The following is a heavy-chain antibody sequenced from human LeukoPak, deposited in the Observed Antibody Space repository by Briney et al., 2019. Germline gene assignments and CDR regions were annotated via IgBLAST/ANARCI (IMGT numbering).Heavy chain of an antibody. CDR2: ISAYNGNT. J-gene: IGHJ6*02. CDR1: GYTFTSFG. CDR3: AKDQGLTAPPPYGLDV. Sequence: ASVKVSCKASGYTFTSFGISWVRQAPGQGLEWMGWISAYNGNTNYAQKLQGRVTMTTATSTSTAYMELSSLRSEETAVYYCAKDQGLTAPPPYGLDVWGQGTTVIVTS. D-gene: IGHD5-18*01. V-gene: IGHV1-18*01.